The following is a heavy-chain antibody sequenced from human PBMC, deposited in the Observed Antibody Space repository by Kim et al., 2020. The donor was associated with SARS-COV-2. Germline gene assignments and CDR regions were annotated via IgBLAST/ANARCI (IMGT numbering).Heavy chain of an antibody. CDR3: ARGMFRNGLDV. CDR2: ISGDASST. V-gene: IGHV3-74*01. CDR1: GFTFRSYW. D-gene: IGHD1-1*01. J-gene: IGHJ6*02. Sequence: GGSLRLSCAASGFTFRSYWINWVRQAPGKGLVWVSRISGDASSTNYADSVKGRFTMSRDNAENTVYLQMNSLRGEDTAVYYCARGMFRNGLDVWGQGTTDTVSS.